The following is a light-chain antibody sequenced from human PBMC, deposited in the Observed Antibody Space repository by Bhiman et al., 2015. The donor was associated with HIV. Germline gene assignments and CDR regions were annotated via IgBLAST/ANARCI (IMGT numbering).Light chain of an antibody. CDR2: RNN. CDR1: SSNIGTNT. J-gene: IGLJ1*01. CDR3: SSYSITSPLWV. V-gene: IGLV1-44*01. Sequence: QSVLTQPPSASGTPGQRVTISCSGSSSNIGTNTVNWYQQLPGTAPKLLIYRNNQRPSGVPDRFSGSKSGNTASLTISGLQAEDEADYYCSSYSITSPLWVFGSGTRVTVL.